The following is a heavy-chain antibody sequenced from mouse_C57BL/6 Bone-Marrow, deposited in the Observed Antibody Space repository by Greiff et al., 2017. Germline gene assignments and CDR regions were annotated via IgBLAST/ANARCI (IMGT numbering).Heavy chain of an antibody. CDR3: ASLITTVVERNAMAY. CDR2: ISSGGSYP. J-gene: IGHJ4*01. CDR1: GFTFSSYG. V-gene: IGHV5-6*01. D-gene: IGHD1-1*01. Sequence: EVKVVESGGDLVKPGGSLKLSCAASGFTFSSYGMSWVRQTPDTRLEWVATISSGGSYPSYPDSVKGRFPISRDTAKNTLYLQMSSLKTEDTAMYYCASLITTVVERNAMAYWGQGTSVTVSS.